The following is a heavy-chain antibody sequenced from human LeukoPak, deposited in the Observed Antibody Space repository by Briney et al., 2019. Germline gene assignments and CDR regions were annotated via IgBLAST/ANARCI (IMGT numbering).Heavy chain of an antibody. D-gene: IGHD3-10*01. CDR2: IYSGGST. CDR1: GFTFSNAW. Sequence: GGSLRLSCAASGFTFSNAWMSWVRQAPGKGLEWVSVIYSGGSTYYADSVKGRFTISRDNSKNTLYLQMNSLRAEDTAVYYCARGDYYGSGGDYWGQGTLVTVSS. CDR3: ARGDYYGSGGDY. J-gene: IGHJ4*02. V-gene: IGHV3-66*01.